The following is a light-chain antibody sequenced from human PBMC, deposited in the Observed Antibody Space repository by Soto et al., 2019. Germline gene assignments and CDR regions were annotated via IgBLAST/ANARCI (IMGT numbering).Light chain of an antibody. CDR1: VSDVGSFGP. V-gene: IGLV2-23*01. J-gene: IGLJ1*01. CDR2: EGN. CDR3: CSYVGARTYV. Sequence: QSALTQPASVSGSPGQSITISRTGSVSDVGSFGPVSWYQQHPGQVPKLIIYEGNRRPSGVSSRFSGPKSGNTASLTISGLQAEDEADYYCCSYVGARTYVFGAGTKVTVL.